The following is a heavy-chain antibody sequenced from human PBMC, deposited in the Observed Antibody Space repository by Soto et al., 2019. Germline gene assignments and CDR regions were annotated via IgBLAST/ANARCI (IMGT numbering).Heavy chain of an antibody. CDR3: ASYLISSWEHYYYYGMDV. V-gene: IGHV1-69*06. CDR2: IIPIFGTA. D-gene: IGHD6-13*01. J-gene: IGHJ6*02. CDR1: GGTFSSYA. Sequence: SVKVSCKASGGTFSSYAISWVRQAPGQGLEWMGGIIPIFGTANYAQKFQGRVTITADKSTSTAYMELSSLRSEDTAVYYCASYLISSWEHYYYYGMDVWGQGTTVTVSS.